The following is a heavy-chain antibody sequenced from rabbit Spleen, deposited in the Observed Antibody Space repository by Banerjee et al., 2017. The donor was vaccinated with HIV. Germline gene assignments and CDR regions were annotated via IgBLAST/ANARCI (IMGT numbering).Heavy chain of an antibody. CDR1: GFSFSRSYY. CDR2: IYTGSSGNT. V-gene: IGHV1S40*01. D-gene: IGHD4-2*01. J-gene: IGHJ3*01. Sequence: QQLEESGGGLVKPGASLTLTYTASGFSFSRSYYMCWVRQAPGKGLEWIGCIYTGSSGNTYYASWAKGRFTISKTSSTTLTLQMTSLTAADTASYFCARSYVGWYLITRLDIWGQGTLVTVS. CDR3: ARSYVGWYLITRLDI.